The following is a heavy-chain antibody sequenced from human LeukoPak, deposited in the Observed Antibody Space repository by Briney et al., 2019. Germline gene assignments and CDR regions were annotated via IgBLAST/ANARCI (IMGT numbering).Heavy chain of an antibody. D-gene: IGHD6-19*01. V-gene: IGHV4-59*01. CDR3: ARGSSSGWFLGDV. J-gene: IGHJ6*04. CDR2: IYYSGRT. CDR1: GGSISTYY. Sequence: SETLSLTCTVSGGSISTYYWNWIRQPPGKGLEWIGYIYYSGRTNYNPSLKSRVSISIDTSKNQFSLKLSSVTAADTAVYHCARGSSSGWFLGDVWGKGTTVTVSS.